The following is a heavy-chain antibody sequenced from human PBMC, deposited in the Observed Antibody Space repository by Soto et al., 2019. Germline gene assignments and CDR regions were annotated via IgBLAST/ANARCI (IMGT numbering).Heavy chain of an antibody. CDR2: INHSGST. V-gene: IGHV4-34*01. D-gene: IGHD4-17*01. J-gene: IGHJ6*02. CDR1: GGSFSGYY. Sequence: QVQLQQWGAGLLKPSETLSLTCAVYGGSFSGYYWSWIRQPPGKGLEWIGEINHSGSTNYNPSLKRRVTISVDTSKNQFSLKLSSVTAADTAVYYCARQMPTVVTRNYYYYYGMDVWGQGTTVTVSS. CDR3: ARQMPTVVTRNYYYYYGMDV.